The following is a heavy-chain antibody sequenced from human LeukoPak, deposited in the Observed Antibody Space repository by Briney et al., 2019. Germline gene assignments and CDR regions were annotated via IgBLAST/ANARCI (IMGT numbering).Heavy chain of an antibody. Sequence: ASVMVSCKASGYTFTGYYIHWVRQAPGQGLEWMGWINPNSGDTNYAQKFQDRVPLTRDTSIGTAYMEVTNLRSDDTAVYYCARPNGDYYNWFDPWGQGTLVTVSS. J-gene: IGHJ5*02. CDR2: INPNSGDT. D-gene: IGHD4-17*01. CDR1: GYTFTGYY. CDR3: ARPNGDYYNWFDP. V-gene: IGHV1-2*02.